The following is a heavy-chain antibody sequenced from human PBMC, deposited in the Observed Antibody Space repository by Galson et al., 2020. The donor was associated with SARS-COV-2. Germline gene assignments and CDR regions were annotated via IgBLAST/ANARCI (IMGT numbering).Heavy chain of an antibody. D-gene: IGHD2-2*02. CDR3: ARDFLGVPAAIHSSNWFDP. Sequence: RLEASVKVSCKASGYTFTGYYMHWVRQAPGQGLEWMGWINPNSGGTNYAQKFQGRVTMTRDTSISTAYMELSRLRSDDTAVYYCARDFLGVPAAIHSSNWFDPWGQGTLVTVSS. J-gene: IGHJ5*02. V-gene: IGHV1-2*02. CDR1: GYTFTGYY. CDR2: INPNSGGT.